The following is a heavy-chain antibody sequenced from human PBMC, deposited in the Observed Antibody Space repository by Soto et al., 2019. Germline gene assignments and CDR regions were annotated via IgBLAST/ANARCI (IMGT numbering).Heavy chain of an antibody. Sequence: ASVKVSCKASGYTFTSYDINWVRQATGQGLEWMGWMNPNSGYTNYAQRFQDRVTLTRDMSTATTYMELSRLTSEDTAIYYCAADATAWQQMVPSDYWGQGTLVTVSS. D-gene: IGHD2-8*01. V-gene: IGHV1-8*01. CDR1: GYTFTSYD. CDR2: MNPNSGYT. CDR3: AADATAWQQMVPSDY. J-gene: IGHJ4*02.